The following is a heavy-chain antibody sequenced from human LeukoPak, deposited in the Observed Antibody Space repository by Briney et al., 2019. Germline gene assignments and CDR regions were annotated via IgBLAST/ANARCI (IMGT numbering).Heavy chain of an antibody. CDR3: ARSTYGGNYYFDN. J-gene: IGHJ4*02. V-gene: IGHV3-23*01. CDR2: IASGGAAS. CDR1: GFTFSSYA. Sequence: GGSLRLSCVASGFTFSSYAMSWVRQAPGKGLERVAGIASGGAASYHADAVRGRFTISRDDSKSTLYLQMSSLRAEDTAIYYCARSTYGGNYYFDNWGQGTLVTVSS. D-gene: IGHD1-26*01.